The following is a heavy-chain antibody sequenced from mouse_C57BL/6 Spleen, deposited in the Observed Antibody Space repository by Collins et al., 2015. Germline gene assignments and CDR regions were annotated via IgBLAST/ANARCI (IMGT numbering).Heavy chain of an antibody. D-gene: IGHD2-4*01. CDR1: GYTFTRYW. CDR2: IYPGSGST. Sequence: QVQLQQPGAELVKPGASVKMSCKASGYTFTRYWITWVKQRPGQGLEWIGDIYPGSGSTNYNEKFKSKATLTVDTSSSTAYMQLSSLTSEDSAVYYCASFDYDAPGAMDYWGQGTSVTVSS. J-gene: IGHJ4*01. V-gene: IGHV1-55*01. CDR3: ASFDYDAPGAMDY.